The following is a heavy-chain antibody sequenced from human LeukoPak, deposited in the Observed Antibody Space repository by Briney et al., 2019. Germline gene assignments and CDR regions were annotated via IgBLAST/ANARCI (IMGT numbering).Heavy chain of an antibody. Sequence: GGSLRLSCEDSGFILSYYSMNWVRQAPGKGLGWVSSIKTSSRYTFYADSGKGRFTISRDSAKKSLYLQINSLRAEDTAVYYCARVEDSNGYYFYYMDVWGKGTTVTVSS. CDR3: ARVEDSNGYYFYYMDV. CDR2: IKTSSRYT. CDR1: GFILSYYS. V-gene: IGHV3-21*01. D-gene: IGHD2-8*01. J-gene: IGHJ6*03.